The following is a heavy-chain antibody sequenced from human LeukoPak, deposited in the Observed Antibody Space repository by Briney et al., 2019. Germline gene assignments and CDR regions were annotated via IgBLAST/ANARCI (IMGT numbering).Heavy chain of an antibody. CDR3: AKESGKFDY. CDR1: GLPIADFA. V-gene: IGHV3-43*02. Sequence: GESLILSCVASGLPIADFAMHWVRQAPGKGLEWVSLISGDGVSTFYADSVKGRFSISRDNSKNSLYLEMNSLRTEDAAMYYCAKESGKFDYWGQGTGVAVSS. CDR2: ISGDGVST. J-gene: IGHJ4*02.